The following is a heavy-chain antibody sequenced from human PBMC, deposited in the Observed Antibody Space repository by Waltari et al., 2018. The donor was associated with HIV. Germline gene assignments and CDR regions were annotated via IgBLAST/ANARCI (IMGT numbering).Heavy chain of an antibody. CDR2: ISGSGGRT. D-gene: IGHD3-3*01. CDR1: GFTFSSSA. V-gene: IGHV3-23*01. CDR3: AGFLEWSTPLDYFDY. J-gene: IGHJ4*02. Sequence: EVQLLESGGDLVQPGGSLRLSCAASGFTFSSSAMSWVRKAPGKGLEGVSAISGSGGRTHYSDAGKGRFTISRDNSKSTLYLQMNSLRAEDTAVYYCAGFLEWSTPLDYFDYWGQGTLVTVSS.